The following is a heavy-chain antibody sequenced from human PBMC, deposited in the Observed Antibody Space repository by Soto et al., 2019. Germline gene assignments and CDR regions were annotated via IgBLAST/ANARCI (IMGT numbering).Heavy chain of an antibody. CDR3: AKAENVEVGASYTYYYYYGMDV. CDR2: ISYDGSNK. J-gene: IGHJ6*02. CDR1: GFTFSSYG. Sequence: TGGALRLSCAASGFTFSSYGMHWVRQAPGKGLEGVAVISYDGSNKYYADSVKGRFTISRGDSKNTLYLQMNSLRAEDTAVYYCAKAENVEVGASYTYYYYYGMDVWGQGTTVTVSS. D-gene: IGHD1-26*01. V-gene: IGHV3-30*18.